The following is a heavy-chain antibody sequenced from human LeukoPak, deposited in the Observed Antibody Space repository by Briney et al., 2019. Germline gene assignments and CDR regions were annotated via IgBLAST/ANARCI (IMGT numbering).Heavy chain of an antibody. Sequence: SETLSLTCAVYGGSFNGYYWSWIRQPPGKGLEWIGEINHSGSTNYNPSLKSRVTISVDTSKNQFSLKLSSVTAADTAVYYCARGPTTYYYDSSGYYYWGQGTLVTVSS. CDR2: INHSGST. CDR3: ARGPTTYYYDSSGYYY. J-gene: IGHJ4*02. CDR1: GGSFNGYY. V-gene: IGHV4-34*01. D-gene: IGHD3-22*01.